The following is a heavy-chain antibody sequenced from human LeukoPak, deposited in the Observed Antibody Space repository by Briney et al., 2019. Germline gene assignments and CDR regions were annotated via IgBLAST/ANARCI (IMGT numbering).Heavy chain of an antibody. J-gene: IGHJ5*02. D-gene: IGHD3-10*01. CDR2: IYYSGST. CDR3: ARCIGFGELWENWFDP. CDR1: GGSISSYY. Sequence: SETLSLTCTVSGGSISSYYWSWIRQPAGKGLEWIGYIYYSGSTNYNPSLKSRVTISVDTSKNQFSLKLSSVTAADTAVYYCARCIGFGELWENWFDPWGQGTLVTVSS. V-gene: IGHV4-59*08.